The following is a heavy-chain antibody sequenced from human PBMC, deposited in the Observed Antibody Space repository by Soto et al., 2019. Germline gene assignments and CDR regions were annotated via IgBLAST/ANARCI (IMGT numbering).Heavy chain of an antibody. J-gene: IGHJ6*01. CDR3: ARAVTWGLDV. D-gene: IGHD3-10*01. V-gene: IGHV3-48*02. CDR2: ISRSSTGI. CDR1: GFTFSLYS. Sequence: EVQLVESGGGLVQPGGSLRLSCAASGFTFSLYSMSWVRQAPGKGLEWVSYISRSSTGIHYADSVKGRFTISGDDATNSRHLQMNSLRDGDTAVYYCARAVTWGLDVW.